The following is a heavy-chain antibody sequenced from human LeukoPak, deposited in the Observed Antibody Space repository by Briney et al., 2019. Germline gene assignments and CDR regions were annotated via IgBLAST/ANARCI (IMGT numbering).Heavy chain of an antibody. V-gene: IGHV4-34*01. CDR3: ARGRWGYSDFWSGYYLLY. CDR2: INHSGST. D-gene: IGHD3-3*01. Sequence: SQSLSLTCAVYGGSFSGDYWSWIRQPPGKGLEWSGEINHSGSTNYNPSLKSRVTISVDTSKNHFSLKLSSVTAADTAVYYCARGRWGYSDFWSGYYLLYWGQGTLVTVSS. J-gene: IGHJ4*02. CDR1: GGSFSGDY.